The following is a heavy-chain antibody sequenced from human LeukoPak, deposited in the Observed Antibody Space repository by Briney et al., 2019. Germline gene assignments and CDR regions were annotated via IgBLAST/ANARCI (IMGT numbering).Heavy chain of an antibody. CDR2: ISSSSTTI. V-gene: IGHV3-48*01. CDR3: ARHGGGSYHTEFDY. Sequence: PGGSLRLSCAASGFTFSSYNMNWVRQAPGKGLEWISHISSSSTTIYYADSVKGRFTISRDNARTSLYLQMNSLRAEDTAVYYCARHGGGSYHTEFDYWGQGTLVTVSS. J-gene: IGHJ4*02. CDR1: GFTFSSYN. D-gene: IGHD1-26*01.